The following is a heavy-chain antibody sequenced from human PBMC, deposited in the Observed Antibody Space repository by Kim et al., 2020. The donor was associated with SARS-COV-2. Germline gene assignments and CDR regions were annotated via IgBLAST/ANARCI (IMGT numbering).Heavy chain of an antibody. CDR3: ARDRLSDWLYYYYYGMDV. D-gene: IGHD3-9*01. J-gene: IGHJ6*02. CDR1: GFNFSSYS. V-gene: IGHV3-48*02. Sequence: GGSLRLSCAASGFNFSSYSMNWVRQAPGKGLEWVSYISSSSSTIYYADSVKGRFTITRDNAKNSLYLQMNSLRDEDTAVYYCARDRLSDWLYYYYYGMDVWGQGTTVTVSS. CDR2: ISSSSSTI.